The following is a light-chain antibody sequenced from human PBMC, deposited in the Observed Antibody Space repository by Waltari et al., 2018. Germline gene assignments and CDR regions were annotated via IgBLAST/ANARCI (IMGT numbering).Light chain of an antibody. CDR2: DVD. J-gene: IGLJ2*01. CDR1: NNDIGAYDF. Sequence: QSALIQPASLSASPGQSITISCTGTNNDIGAYDFVSWHQQHPGKVPKLIIYDVDIRPSGISNRFSGSKSGNTASLTISGLQAEDDSDYYCSSFTTSKTRVFGGGTRVTVL. V-gene: IGLV2-14*03. CDR3: SSFTTSKTRV.